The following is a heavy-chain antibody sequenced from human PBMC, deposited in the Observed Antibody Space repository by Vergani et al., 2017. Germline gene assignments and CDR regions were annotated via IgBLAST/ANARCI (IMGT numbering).Heavy chain of an antibody. CDR3: AKEGCSSTSCHDAFDI. CDR1: GFTFSSYA. Sequence: EVQLLESGGGLVQPGGSLRLSCAASGFTFSSYAMSWVRQAPGKGLEWVSAISGSGGSTYYADSVKGRFTISRDNSKTTLYLQMNSLRAEDTAVYYCAKEGCSSTSCHDAFDIWGQGTMVTVSS. CDR2: ISGSGGST. V-gene: IGHV3-23*01. J-gene: IGHJ3*02. D-gene: IGHD2-2*01.